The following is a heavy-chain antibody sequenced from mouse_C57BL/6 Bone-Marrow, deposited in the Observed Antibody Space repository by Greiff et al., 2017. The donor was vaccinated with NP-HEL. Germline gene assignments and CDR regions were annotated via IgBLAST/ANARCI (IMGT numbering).Heavy chain of an antibody. J-gene: IGHJ3*01. CDR3: ARHTTVVATKAWFAY. V-gene: IGHV5-17*01. D-gene: IGHD1-1*01. CDR2: ISSGSSTI. Sequence: EVQGVESGGGLVKPGGSLKLSCAASGFTFSDYGMHWVRQAPEKGLEWVAYISSGSSTIYYADTVKGRFTISRDNAKNTLFLQMTSLRSEDTAMYYCARHTTVVATKAWFAYWGQGTLVTVSA. CDR1: GFTFSDYG.